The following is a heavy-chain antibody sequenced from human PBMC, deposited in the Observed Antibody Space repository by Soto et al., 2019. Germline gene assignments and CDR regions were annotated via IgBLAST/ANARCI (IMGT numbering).Heavy chain of an antibody. D-gene: IGHD6-6*01. V-gene: IGHV3-30*18. CDR1: GFTFSSYG. CDR3: AKPLARRDYYYYGMDV. CDR2: ISYDGSNK. J-gene: IGHJ6*02. Sequence: GGSLRLSCAASGFTFSSYGMHWVRQAPGKGLEWVAVISYDGSNKYYADSVKGRFTISRDNSKNTLYLQMNSLRAEDTAVYYCAKPLARRDYYYYGMDVWGQGTTVTVSS.